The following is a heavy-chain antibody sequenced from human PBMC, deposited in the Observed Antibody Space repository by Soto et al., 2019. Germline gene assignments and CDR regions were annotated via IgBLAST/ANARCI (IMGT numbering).Heavy chain of an antibody. CDR1: EFTFSSYG. D-gene: IGHD2-15*01. Sequence: GSLRLSCAASEFTFSSYGMHWVRQAPGKGLEWVAVISYDGSNKYYSDSVKGRFAISRDNSKNTLYLQMNSLRAEDTAVYYCAKDRGRYCSAGSCYSLDSWGQATLVTVSS. J-gene: IGHJ4*02. CDR3: AKDRGRYCSAGSCYSLDS. CDR2: ISYDGSNK. V-gene: IGHV3-30*18.